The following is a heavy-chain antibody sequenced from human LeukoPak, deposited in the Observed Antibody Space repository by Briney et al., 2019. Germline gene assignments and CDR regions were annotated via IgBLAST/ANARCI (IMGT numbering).Heavy chain of an antibody. V-gene: IGHV3-30-3*01. D-gene: IGHD5-12*01. CDR1: GFTFSSYA. CDR2: ISYDGSNK. Sequence: PGGSLRLSCAASGFTFSSYAMHWVRQAPCKGLEWVAVISYDGSNKYYADSAKGRFTISRDNSKNTLYLQMNSLRAEDTAVYYCARGGVATTTGDYYYYMDVWGKGTTVTVSS. J-gene: IGHJ6*03. CDR3: ARGGVATTTGDYYYYMDV.